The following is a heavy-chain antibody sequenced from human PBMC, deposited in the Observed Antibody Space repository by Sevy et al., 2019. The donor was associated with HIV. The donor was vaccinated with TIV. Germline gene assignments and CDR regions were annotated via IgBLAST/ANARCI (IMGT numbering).Heavy chain of an antibody. D-gene: IGHD3-22*01. Sequence: GGSLRLSCAASGFTFDDYAMHWVRQAPGKGLEWVSGISWNSGSIGYADSVKGRFTISRDNAKNSLYLQMNSLRAEDMALYYCAKARDLHEYNELITPPAMIGEFRGWYFDLWGRGTLVTVSS. CDR2: ISWNSGSI. CDR3: AKARDLHEYNELITPPAMIGEFRGWYFDL. CDR1: GFTFDDYA. J-gene: IGHJ2*01. V-gene: IGHV3-9*03.